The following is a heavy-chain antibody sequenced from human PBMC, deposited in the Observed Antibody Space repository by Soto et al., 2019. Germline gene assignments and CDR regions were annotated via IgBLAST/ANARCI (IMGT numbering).Heavy chain of an antibody. CDR2: INNANGNT. Sequence: VHLVQSGAEVKKPGASVKVSCKASGYTFTDYDMHWVRQAPGQSLEWVGWINNANGNTEYSKKFQDRVTITRDTSATTVYMELSSLRSEDTAVYYCAKLQTWKRGHYHCYGMAVGGQGTAVIVSS. CDR3: AKLQTWKRGHYHCYGMAV. J-gene: IGHJ6*02. D-gene: IGHD1-1*01. V-gene: IGHV1-3*04. CDR1: GYTFTDYD.